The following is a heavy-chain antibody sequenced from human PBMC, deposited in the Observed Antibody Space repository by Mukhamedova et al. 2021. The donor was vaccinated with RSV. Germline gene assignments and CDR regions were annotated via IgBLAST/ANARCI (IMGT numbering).Heavy chain of an antibody. CDR3: ARDPTSDTIAAAFDY. D-gene: IGHD6-13*01. Sequence: IGEINHSGSTNYNPSLKSRVTISVDTSKNQFSLKLSSVTAADTAVYYCARDPTSDTIAAAFDYWGQGTLVTVSS. J-gene: IGHJ4*02. V-gene: IGHV4-34*01. CDR2: INHSGST.